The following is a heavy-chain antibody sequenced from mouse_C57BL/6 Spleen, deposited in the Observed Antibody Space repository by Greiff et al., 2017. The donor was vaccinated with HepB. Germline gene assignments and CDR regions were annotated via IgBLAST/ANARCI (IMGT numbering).Heavy chain of an antibody. CDR2: ISSGGSYT. Sequence: EVKVVESGGDLVKPGGSLKLSCAASGFTFSSYGMSWVRQTPDKRLEWVATISSGGSYTYYPDSVKGRFTISRDNAKNTLYLQMSSLKSEDTAMYYCSGDFTTGFAYWGQGTLVTVSA. CDR3: SGDFTTGFAY. D-gene: IGHD2-13*01. V-gene: IGHV5-6*01. CDR1: GFTFSSYG. J-gene: IGHJ3*01.